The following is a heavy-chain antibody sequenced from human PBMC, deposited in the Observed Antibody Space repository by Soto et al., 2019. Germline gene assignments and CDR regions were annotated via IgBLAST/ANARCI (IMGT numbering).Heavy chain of an antibody. CDR2: IYSSGTT. J-gene: IGHJ4*02. D-gene: IGHD2-8*01. V-gene: IGHV4-30-4*01. CDR3: ARGVTYLGC. Sequence: QVQLQESGPGLMKPSQTLSLTCTVSCASISSGNYYRSWIRQPPGKGLEWIGYIYSSGTTYYNPSLESQVSLAVDTSKNQFSLKVRAMTAADAAVYSFARGVTYLGCWGQATLVTVSS. CDR1: CASISSGNYY.